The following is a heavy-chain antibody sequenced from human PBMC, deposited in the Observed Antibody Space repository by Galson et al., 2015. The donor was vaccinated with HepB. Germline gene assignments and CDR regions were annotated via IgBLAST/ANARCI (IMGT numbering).Heavy chain of an antibody. J-gene: IGHJ4*02. V-gene: IGHV1-3*01. CDR2: TNVGNGNT. Sequence: CKASGYPFINYAIHWVRQAPGHSLEWMGWTNVGNGNTIYSKKFQGRVTISRDISASTAYLDLPSLSSEDTAVYYCTRDTAMAHWDYWGQGTRVTVSS. CDR3: TRDTAMAHWDY. CDR1: GYPFINYA. D-gene: IGHD5-18*01.